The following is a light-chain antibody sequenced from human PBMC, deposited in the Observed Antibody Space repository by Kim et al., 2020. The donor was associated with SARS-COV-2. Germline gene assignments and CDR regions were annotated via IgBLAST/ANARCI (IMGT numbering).Light chain of an antibody. CDR2: DVT. V-gene: IGLV2-14*03. CDR1: SSDVGAYNY. Sequence: QSALTQPASVSGSPGQSITIFCTGTSSDVGAYNYVSWFQQHPGKAPKLMIYDVTTRPSGVSNRFSGSKSGNTASLTISGLQAEDEAHYYCSSYLTSTTHVIYGGGTQLTVL. J-gene: IGLJ2*01. CDR3: SSYLTSTTHVI.